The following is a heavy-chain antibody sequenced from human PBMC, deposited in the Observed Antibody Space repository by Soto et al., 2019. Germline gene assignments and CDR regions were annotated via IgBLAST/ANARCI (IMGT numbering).Heavy chain of an antibody. Sequence: QVPLVQSGAEVKKPGASVKVACKASGYTFTGYYMHWVRQAPGQGLEWMRWVNPNSGGTNYAQKFQGRVTMTRDTSISTAYMELSRLRSDDTAVYYCARGTTVAGTQMLLGIWGQGTMVTVSS. CDR2: VNPNSGGT. J-gene: IGHJ3*02. CDR1: GYTFTGYY. D-gene: IGHD6-19*01. V-gene: IGHV1-2*02. CDR3: ARGTTVAGTQMLLGI.